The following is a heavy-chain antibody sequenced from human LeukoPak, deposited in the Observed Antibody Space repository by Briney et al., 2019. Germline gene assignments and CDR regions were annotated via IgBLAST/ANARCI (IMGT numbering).Heavy chain of an antibody. CDR1: GYTFTSYD. J-gene: IGHJ4*02. CDR2: IIPIFGTA. V-gene: IGHV1-69*06. D-gene: IGHD3-16*01. CDR3: ARGSATAYTDY. Sequence: ASVKVSCKASGYTFTSYDINWVRQATGQGLEWMGGIIPIFGTANYAQKFQGRVTITADKSTSTAYMELSSLRSEDTAVYYCARGSATAYTDYWGQGTLVTVSS.